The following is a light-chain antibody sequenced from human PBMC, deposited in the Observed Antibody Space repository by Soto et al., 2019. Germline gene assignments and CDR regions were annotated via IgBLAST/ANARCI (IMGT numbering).Light chain of an antibody. Sequence: EIVLTQSPATLSLSPGERATLSCRASQSIDTYLAWYQQKPGQAPRLLIFDPSNRATGTPARFSGSGSETDFTLTISSLETEDFAVYYCQQRSNWYTFGQGTKLEIK. CDR2: DPS. CDR1: QSIDTY. V-gene: IGKV3-11*01. J-gene: IGKJ2*01. CDR3: QQRSNWYT.